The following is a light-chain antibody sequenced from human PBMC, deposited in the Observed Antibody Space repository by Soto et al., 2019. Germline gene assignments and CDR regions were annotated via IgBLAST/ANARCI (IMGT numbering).Light chain of an antibody. CDR3: QQLDNSPRT. CDR2: DAS. Sequence: DIQITQSPSTLSASVGDRVTITCRASQTVNTWLAWYQQKPGKAPKVLISDASSSESGVPSRFRGSGSGTEFTLTISSLQPEDFETYYCQQLDNSPRTFGQGTKVDIK. J-gene: IGKJ1*01. V-gene: IGKV1-5*01. CDR1: QTVNTW.